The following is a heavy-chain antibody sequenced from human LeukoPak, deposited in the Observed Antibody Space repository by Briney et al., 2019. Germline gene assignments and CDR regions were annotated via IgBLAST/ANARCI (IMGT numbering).Heavy chain of an antibody. CDR1: GGSISSSSYY. V-gene: IGHV4-39*01. J-gene: IGHJ6*03. CDR2: IYYSEST. D-gene: IGHD3-3*01. CDR3: ARPVAGYDSWSGYFANYYYYMDV. Sequence: SETLSLTCTVAGGSISSSSYYWGWIRQPPGNGLEWIGSIYYSESTYYNPSLKSRVTISVDTSKNQFSLKLSSVTAADTAVYYCARPVAGYDSWSGYFANYYYYMDVWGKGTTVTVSS.